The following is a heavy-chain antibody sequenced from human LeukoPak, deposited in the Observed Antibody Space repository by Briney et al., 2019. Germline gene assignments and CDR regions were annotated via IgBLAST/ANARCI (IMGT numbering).Heavy chain of an antibody. J-gene: IGHJ5*02. CDR3: ARAPRTLRYFDWSPPNWFDP. CDR1: GFTFSSYS. D-gene: IGHD3-9*01. V-gene: IGHV3-21*01. Sequence: PGGSLRLSCAASGFTFSSYSMNWVRQAPGKGLEWVSSISSSSSYIYYADSVKGRFTISRDNAKNSPYLQMNSLRAEDTAVYYCARAPRTLRYFDWSPPNWFDPWGQGTLVTVSS. CDR2: ISSSSSYI.